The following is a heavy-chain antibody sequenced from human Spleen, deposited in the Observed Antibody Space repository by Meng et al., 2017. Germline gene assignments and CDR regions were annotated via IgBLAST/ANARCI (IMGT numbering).Heavy chain of an antibody. CDR3: ASATYHDVLTGYGGIDY. D-gene: IGHD3-9*01. Sequence: GESLKISCAASGFTFSSYAMSWVRQAPGKGLEWVSAISGSGGSTYYADSVKGRFTISRDNTKNTLYLQMNSLTVEDTGVYYCASATYHDVLTGYGGIDYWGQGTLVTGAS. V-gene: IGHV3-23*01. CDR2: ISGSGGST. J-gene: IGHJ4*02. CDR1: GFTFSSYA.